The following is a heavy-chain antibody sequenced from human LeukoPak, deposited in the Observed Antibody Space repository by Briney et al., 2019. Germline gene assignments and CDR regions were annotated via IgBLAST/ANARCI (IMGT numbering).Heavy chain of an antibody. D-gene: IGHD3-3*01. CDR3: ARHYDFWSGYLPFDY. CDR1: GFTFSSYW. CDR2: IKQDGSEK. V-gene: IGHV3-7*01. Sequence: GGSLRLSCAASGFTFSSYWMSWVRQAPGKGLEWVANIKQDGSEKYYVDSVKGRFTISRDNAKNSLYLQMNSLRAEDTAVYYCARHYDFWSGYLPFDYWGQGTLVTVSS. J-gene: IGHJ4*02.